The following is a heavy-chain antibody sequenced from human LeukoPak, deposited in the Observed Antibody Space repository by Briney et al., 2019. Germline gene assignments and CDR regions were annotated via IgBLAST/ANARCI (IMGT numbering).Heavy chain of an antibody. D-gene: IGHD3-10*01. CDR2: INPNSGGT. J-gene: IGHJ6*04. Sequence: ASVKVSCKASGYTFTGYYMHWVRQAPGQGLEWMGWINPNSGGTNYAQKLQGRVTMTTDTSTSTAYMELRSLRSDDTAVYYCARDLTPWEVRGLDGRDVWGKGTTVTVSS. CDR1: GYTFTGYY. V-gene: IGHV1-2*02. CDR3: ARDLTPWEVRGLDGRDV.